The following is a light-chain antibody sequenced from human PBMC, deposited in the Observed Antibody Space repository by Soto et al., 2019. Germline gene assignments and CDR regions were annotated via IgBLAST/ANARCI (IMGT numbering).Light chain of an antibody. J-gene: IGLJ3*02. CDR2: GNS. Sequence: QSVLTQPPSVSGAPGQRVTISCTGSSSNIGAGYDVHWSQQLPGTAPKLLIYGNSNRPSGVPDRFSGSKSGTSASLAITGLQAEDEADYYCQSYDSSLSGWVFGGGTKPTVL. CDR3: QSYDSSLSGWV. V-gene: IGLV1-40*01. CDR1: SSNIGAGYD.